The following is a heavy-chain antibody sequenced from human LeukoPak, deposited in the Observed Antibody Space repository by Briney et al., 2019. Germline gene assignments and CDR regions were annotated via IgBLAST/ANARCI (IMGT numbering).Heavy chain of an antibody. D-gene: IGHD5-12*01. CDR1: GYTFTGYY. J-gene: IGHJ4*02. Sequence: ASVKVSCKASGYTFTGYYMHWVRQAPGQRLEWMGWSNAGSGTTKYSQEFQGRVTITRDTSASTAYMELSSLRSEDMAVYYCARGYSGYDTPLDSWGQGTLVTVSS. CDR3: ARGYSGYDTPLDS. V-gene: IGHV1-3*02. CDR2: SNAGSGTT.